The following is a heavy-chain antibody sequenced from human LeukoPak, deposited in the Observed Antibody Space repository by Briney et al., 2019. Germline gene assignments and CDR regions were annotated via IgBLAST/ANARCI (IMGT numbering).Heavy chain of an antibody. D-gene: IGHD7-27*01. CDR2: ISYDGSNK. V-gene: IGHV3-30*04. CDR3: ANELGIDY. J-gene: IGHJ4*02. CDR1: GFTFSSYA. Sequence: PGRSLRLSCAASGFTFSSYAMHWVRQAPGKGLEWVAVISYDGSNKYYADSVKGRFTISRDNSKNTLYLQMNSLRAADTAVYYCANELGIDYWGQGTLVTVSS.